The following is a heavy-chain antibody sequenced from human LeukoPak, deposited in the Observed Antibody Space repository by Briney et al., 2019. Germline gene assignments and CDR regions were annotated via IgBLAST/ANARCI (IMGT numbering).Heavy chain of an antibody. V-gene: IGHV3-21*01. CDR3: ARAHSGSSLFDY. J-gene: IGHJ4*02. D-gene: IGHD1-26*01. CDR1: GFTFSSYS. CDR2: ISSSSSYI. Sequence: AGGSLRLSCAASGFTFSSYSMNWVRQAPGKGLEWVSSISSSSSYIYYADSVKGRFTISRDNAKNSLYLQMNSLRAEDTAVYYCARAHSGSSLFDYWGQGTLVTVSS.